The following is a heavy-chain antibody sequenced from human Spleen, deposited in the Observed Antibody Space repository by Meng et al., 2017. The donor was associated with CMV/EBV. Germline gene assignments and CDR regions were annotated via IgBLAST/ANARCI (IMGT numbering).Heavy chain of an antibody. V-gene: IGHV3-30*02. CDR3: GRDYYDNRFRGGFIDS. Sequence: GESLKISCAASGFTFSSSGMHWARQAPGKGLEWVAFIRYDGSNKYYADSVKGRFTISRDNSKNTLYLQMDSLRAEDTAVYYCGRDYYDNRFRGGFIDSWGQGTLVTVSS. D-gene: IGHD3-22*01. J-gene: IGHJ4*02. CDR1: GFTFSSSG. CDR2: IRYDGSNK.